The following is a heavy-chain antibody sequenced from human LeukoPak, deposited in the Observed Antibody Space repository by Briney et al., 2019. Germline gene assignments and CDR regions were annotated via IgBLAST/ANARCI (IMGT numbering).Heavy chain of an antibody. CDR1: GFTFSSFA. D-gene: IGHD5-18*01. Sequence: GGSLRLSCAASGFTFSSFAMSWVRQAPGKGLQWVSGISGGGDSAYYADSVKGRFTTSRDNSKNTLYLQMNSLRAEDTAVYYWGTATRGYTYGSVWDFWGQGTLVTVSS. CDR3: GTATRGYTYGSVWDF. V-gene: IGHV3-23*01. CDR2: ISGGGDSA. J-gene: IGHJ4*02.